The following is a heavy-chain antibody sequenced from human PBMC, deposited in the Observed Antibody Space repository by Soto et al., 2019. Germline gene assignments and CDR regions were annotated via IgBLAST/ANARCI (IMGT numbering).Heavy chain of an antibody. CDR3: ARFMTTVTTRTFDY. D-gene: IGHD4-17*01. Sequence: QVQLQESGPGLVKPSQTLSLTCTVSGGSISSGGYYWSWIRQHPGKGLEWIGYIYYSGSTYYNPSLKSRVTISVDPSKNQSDLKLSSVTAADTAVYYCARFMTTVTTRTFDYWGQGTLVTVSS. V-gene: IGHV4-31*03. J-gene: IGHJ4*02. CDR2: IYYSGST. CDR1: GGSISSGGYY.